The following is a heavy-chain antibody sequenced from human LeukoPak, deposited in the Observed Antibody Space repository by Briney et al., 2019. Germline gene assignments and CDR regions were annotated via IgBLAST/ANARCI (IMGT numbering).Heavy chain of an antibody. J-gene: IGHJ6*02. D-gene: IGHD6-13*01. CDR2: LSGRSSDT. Sequence: GGSLRLSCAASGFNFTNYAMSWVRQAPAKGLEWGSALSGRSSDTYYADSVKGRFTISRDNSKNTLYLQMNSLRAEDTAVYYCAKDSRGGPDYLAAAGYYYGMDVWGQGTTVTVSS. CDR3: AKDSRGGPDYLAAAGYYYGMDV. CDR1: GFNFTNYA. V-gene: IGHV3-23*01.